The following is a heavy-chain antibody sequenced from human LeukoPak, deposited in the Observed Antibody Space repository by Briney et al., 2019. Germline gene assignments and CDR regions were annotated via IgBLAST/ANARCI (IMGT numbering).Heavy chain of an antibody. CDR2: IVVGSGNT. D-gene: IGHD2-15*01. CDR3: TREKVVGAPNDI. Sequence: GTSVKVSCKASGFTFTTSAVQWVRQARGQRLEWIGRIVVGSGNTDHAQKFQGRLTITRDISTSTAYMELSSLRSEDTAVYYCTREKVVGAPNDIWGQGTMVTVSS. J-gene: IGHJ3*02. CDR1: GFTFTTSA. V-gene: IGHV1-58*01.